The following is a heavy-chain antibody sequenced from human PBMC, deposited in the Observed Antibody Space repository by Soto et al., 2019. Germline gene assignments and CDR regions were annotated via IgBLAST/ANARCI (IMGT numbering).Heavy chain of an antibody. J-gene: IGHJ6*03. Sequence: QVQLVQSGAEVKKPGASVKVSCKASGYTFTSYAMHWVRQAPGQRLEWMGWINAGNGNTKYSQKFQGRVTITRDTSASTAYMELSSRRSEDTAVYYCARGVLGYCSGGSCYKKDYYYYYMDVWGKGTTVTVSS. CDR3: ARGVLGYCSGGSCYKKDYYYYYMDV. CDR1: GYTFTSYA. D-gene: IGHD2-15*01. V-gene: IGHV1-3*01. CDR2: INAGNGNT.